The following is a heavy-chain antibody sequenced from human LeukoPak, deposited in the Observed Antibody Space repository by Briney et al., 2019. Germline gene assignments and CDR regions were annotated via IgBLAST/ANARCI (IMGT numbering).Heavy chain of an antibody. V-gene: IGHV3-23*01. D-gene: IGHD3-22*01. Sequence: GGSLRLSCAASGFTFSNYAMSWVRQAPGKGLEWVSVISVSGDTYYADSVKGRFTTSRDNSKNTLFLQINSLRAEDTAVYYCARPPSVTMIVMEVWGPGTLVTVSS. CDR1: GFTFSNYA. CDR3: ARPPSVTMIVMEV. J-gene: IGHJ4*02. CDR2: ISVSGDT.